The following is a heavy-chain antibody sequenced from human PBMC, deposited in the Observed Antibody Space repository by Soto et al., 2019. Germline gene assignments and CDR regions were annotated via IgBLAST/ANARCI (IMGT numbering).Heavy chain of an antibody. J-gene: IGHJ4*02. D-gene: IGHD3-9*01. Sequence: HPGGSLRLSCAASGFTFSSYAMSWVRQAPGKGLEWVSAISGSGGSTYYADSVKGRFTISRDNSKNTLYLQMNSLRAEDTAVYYCAKAVEYFDWLFPFDYWGQGTLVTVSS. CDR2: ISGSGGST. CDR1: GFTFSSYA. V-gene: IGHV3-23*01. CDR3: AKAVEYFDWLFPFDY.